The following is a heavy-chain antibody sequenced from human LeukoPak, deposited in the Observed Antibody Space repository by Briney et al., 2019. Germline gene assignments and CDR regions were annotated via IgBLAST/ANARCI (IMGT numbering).Heavy chain of an antibody. CDR2: INPSGGST. Sequence: ASVKVSCKASGYTFTDYGISWVRQAPGQGLEWMGIINPSGGSTSYAQKFQGRVTMTRDTSTSTVYMELSSLRSEDTAVYYCARVSRIAAAEYFQHWGQGTLVTVSS. CDR3: ARVSRIAAAEYFQH. CDR1: GYTFTDYG. D-gene: IGHD6-13*01. J-gene: IGHJ1*01. V-gene: IGHV1-46*01.